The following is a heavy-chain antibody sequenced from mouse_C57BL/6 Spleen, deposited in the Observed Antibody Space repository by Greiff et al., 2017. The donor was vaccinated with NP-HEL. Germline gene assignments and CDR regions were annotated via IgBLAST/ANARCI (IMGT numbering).Heavy chain of an antibody. V-gene: IGHV1-7*01. Sequence: QVHVKQSGAELAKPGASVKLSCKASGYTFTSYWMHWVNQRPGQGLEWIGYINPSSGYTKYNQKFKDKATLTADKSSSTAYMQLSSLTYEDSAGYYCAREAFAYWGQGTLVTVSA. J-gene: IGHJ3*01. CDR1: GYTFTSYW. CDR3: AREAFAY. CDR2: INPSSGYT.